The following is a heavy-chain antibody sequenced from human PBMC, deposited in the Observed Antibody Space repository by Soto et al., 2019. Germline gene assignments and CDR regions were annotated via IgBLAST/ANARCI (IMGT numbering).Heavy chain of an antibody. CDR1: GYTFTSYA. Sequence: ASVKVSCKASGYTFTSYAMHWVRQAPGQRLEWMGWINAGNGNTKYSQKFQGRVTITGDTSASTAYMELSSLRSEDTAVYYCARIPGTGAFDIWGQGKMVTVSS. CDR3: ARIPGTGAFDI. CDR2: INAGNGNT. V-gene: IGHV1-3*01. J-gene: IGHJ3*02. D-gene: IGHD2-2*01.